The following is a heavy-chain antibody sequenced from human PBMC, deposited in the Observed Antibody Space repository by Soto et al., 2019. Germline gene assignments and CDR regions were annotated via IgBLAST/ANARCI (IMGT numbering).Heavy chain of an antibody. CDR2: IFTRDSET. J-gene: IGHJ5*02. V-gene: IGHV5-51*01. CDR3: ARGYFDSGHGYDL. CDR1: GHLFNNHW. D-gene: IGHD3-10*01. Sequence: GESLKISCKGPGHLFNNHWIGWVRQTPGKGLEWMGLIFTRDSETKTSPSFQGHVSFSVDNSINTVYLQWTSLKTTDTGIYFCARGYFDSGHGYDLWGHGTLVTFSS.